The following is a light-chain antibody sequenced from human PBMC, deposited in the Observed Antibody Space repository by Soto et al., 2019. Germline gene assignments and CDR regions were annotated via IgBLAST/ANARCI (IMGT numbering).Light chain of an antibody. J-gene: IGKJ5*01. CDR3: QQRKSYPIT. Sequence: DIQLTQSPSFLSASVGDRVTITCRASQDINTYLAWYQQKPEKAPKLLIFAASTLQNEVPSRFSGRVSGTEYSVTIASLQPEDFATYSCQQRKSYPITLDQGTRLQIK. CDR1: QDINTY. CDR2: AAS. V-gene: IGKV1-9*01.